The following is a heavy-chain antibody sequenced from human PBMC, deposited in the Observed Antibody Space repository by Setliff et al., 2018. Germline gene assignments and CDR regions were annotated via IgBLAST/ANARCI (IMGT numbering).Heavy chain of an antibody. CDR3: RLWFGELSRDY. J-gene: IGHJ4*02. D-gene: IGHD3-10*01. CDR1: GFTVSSSD. V-gene: IGHV3-53*01. Sequence: GGSQRLSCATSGFTVSSSDMSWVRQAPGKGLEWISVLSGDGNAYYADSVKGRFTISGDTSKNALYLQMNSLRAEDTAVYYCRLWFGELSRDYWGPGTLVTVS. CDR2: LSGDGNA.